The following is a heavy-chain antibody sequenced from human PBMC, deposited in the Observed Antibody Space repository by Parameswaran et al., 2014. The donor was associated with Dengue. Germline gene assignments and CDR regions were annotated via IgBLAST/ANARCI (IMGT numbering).Heavy chain of an antibody. CDR1: GGSISSGGYY. D-gene: IGHD6-13*01. CDR3: ARFGTSSRKNYYYYYMDV. V-gene: IGHV4-31*03. J-gene: IGHJ6*03. Sequence: SETLSLTCTVSGGSISSGGYYWSWIRQHPGKGLEWIGYIYYSGSTYYNPSLKSRVTISVDTSKNQFSLKLSSVTAADTAVYYCARFGTSSRKNYYYYYMDVWGQGTTVTVSS. CDR2: IYYSGST.